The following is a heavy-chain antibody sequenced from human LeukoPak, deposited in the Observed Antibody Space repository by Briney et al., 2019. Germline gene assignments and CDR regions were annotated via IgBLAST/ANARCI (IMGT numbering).Heavy chain of an antibody. J-gene: IGHJ6*02. CDR3: AREKNYGMDV. V-gene: IGHV1-18*01. CDR2: IGAYNGNT. Sequence: ASVKVSCKASGYTFTSFGISWVRQAPGQGLEWTGWIGAYNGNTNHAQKFQGRVTMTTDTSTSTAYMELRSLRSGDTAVYYCAREKNYGMDVWGQGTTVTVSS. CDR1: GYTFTSFG. D-gene: IGHD2/OR15-2a*01.